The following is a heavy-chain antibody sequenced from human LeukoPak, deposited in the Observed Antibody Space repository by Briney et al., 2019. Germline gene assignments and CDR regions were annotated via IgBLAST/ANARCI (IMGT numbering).Heavy chain of an antibody. Sequence: SETLSLTCTVAGDSISSSSCYWGWIRQSPGKGLEWIGSIYYGGSTYYDPSLKSRVTITVDTSKNQFSLKLSSVTAADAAVYYCARVRLGGESVNYDYWGQGTLVTVSS. CDR3: ARVRLGGESVNYDY. V-gene: IGHV4-39*07. CDR2: IYYGGST. CDR1: GDSISSSSCY. D-gene: IGHD3-10*01. J-gene: IGHJ4*02.